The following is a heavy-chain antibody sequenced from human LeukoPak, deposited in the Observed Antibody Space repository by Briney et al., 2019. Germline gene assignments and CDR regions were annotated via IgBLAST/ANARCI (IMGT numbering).Heavy chain of an antibody. CDR1: GASISSSSYY. J-gene: IGHJ4*02. V-gene: IGHV4-39*07. CDR3: ARVTVTTGGVDY. D-gene: IGHD4-17*01. CDR2: FYYSGST. Sequence: SETLSLTCTVSGASISSSSYYWGWIRQPPGKGLEWIGSFYYSGSTYYNPSLKSRVTISVDTSKNQFSLKLSSVTAADTAEYYCARVTVTTGGVDYWGQGTLVTVSS.